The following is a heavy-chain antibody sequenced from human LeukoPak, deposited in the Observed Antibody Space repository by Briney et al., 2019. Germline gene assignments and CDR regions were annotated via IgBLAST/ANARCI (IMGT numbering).Heavy chain of an antibody. CDR3: AKDCPAAVYSYYMDV. V-gene: IGHV3-30*02. D-gene: IGHD2-2*01. J-gene: IGHJ6*03. CDR1: GLTLRSYG. CDR2: IRYDGSNK. Sequence: GEPLRLSYAASGLTLRSYGMHWVRQAPPKGLEWVAFIRYDGSNKYYADSVKGRLTISRDNSKNTLYLQMNSLRAEDTAVYYCAKDCPAAVYSYYMDVWGKGTTVTVSS.